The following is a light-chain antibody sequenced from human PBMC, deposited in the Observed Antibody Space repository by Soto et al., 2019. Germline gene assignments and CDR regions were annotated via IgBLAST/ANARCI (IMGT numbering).Light chain of an antibody. V-gene: IGKV3-15*01. CDR2: GAS. Sequence: EVVMTQSPAIVSVSPGEGVTLSCRASQTISNDLAWYQQKPGQAPRLLIYGASTRATGVPARFSGGGSGTECTLNISSLQSEDFAFYYYQQNNKWPPVTFGGGTKVEIK. J-gene: IGKJ4*01. CDR1: QTISND. CDR3: QQNNKWPPVT.